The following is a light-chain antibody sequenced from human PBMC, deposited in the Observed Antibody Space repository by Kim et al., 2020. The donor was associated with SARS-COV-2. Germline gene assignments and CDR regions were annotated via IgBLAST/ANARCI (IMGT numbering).Light chain of an antibody. V-gene: IGKV1-12*01. Sequence: IQMTQSPSSVSESIGGRVTITCRASQDISTSLAWYQQKPGKAPKLLIYAASSLQSGVPSRFSGSGSGTDFTLTIARLQPADSATYYCQQANTFPPWTFGQGPELEI. CDR3: QQANTFPPWT. CDR2: AAS. CDR1: QDISTS. J-gene: IGKJ1*01.